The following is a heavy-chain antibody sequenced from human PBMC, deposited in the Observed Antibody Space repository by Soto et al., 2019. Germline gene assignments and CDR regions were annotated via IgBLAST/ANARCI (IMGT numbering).Heavy chain of an antibody. CDR2: LSGCGSTP. J-gene: IGHJ4*02. CDR1: GFTFSLSA. CDR3: AKGPEYDILTGCDY. V-gene: IGHV3-23*01. Sequence: EVQLLESGGGFVQPGESLRLSCAASGFTFSLSAMSWVRQAPGRGLDWVSSLSGCGSTPDYADSVKGRFTISRDNSKNTVHLQMNSLRAEDTAVYYCAKGPEYDILTGCDYWGQGALVTVSS. D-gene: IGHD3-9*01.